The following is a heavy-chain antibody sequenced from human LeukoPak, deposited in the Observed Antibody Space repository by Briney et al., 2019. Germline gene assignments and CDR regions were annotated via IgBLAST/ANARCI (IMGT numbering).Heavy chain of an antibody. CDR3: ARAGDYDYVWGSYRYGY. Sequence: GGSLRLTCAASGFTFSSYWMSWVRQAPGKGLEWVANIKQDGSEKYYVDSVKGRFTISRDNAKNSLYLQMISLRAEDTAVYYCARAGDYDYVWGSYRYGYWGQGTLVTVSS. CDR1: GFTFSSYW. CDR2: IKQDGSEK. V-gene: IGHV3-7*01. D-gene: IGHD3-16*02. J-gene: IGHJ4*02.